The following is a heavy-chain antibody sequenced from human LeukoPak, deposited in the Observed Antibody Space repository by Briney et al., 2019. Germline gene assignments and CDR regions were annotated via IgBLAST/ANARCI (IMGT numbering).Heavy chain of an antibody. D-gene: IGHD2-15*01. V-gene: IGHV3-30*02. CDR3: AKDLDCSGGSCNN. CDR2: IRYDGSNK. CDR1: GFSFSDYG. Sequence: PGGSLRLSFAASGFSFSDYGMHWVRQAPGKGLGGGAFIRYDGSNKYYADSVKGRFTISRDNSKNTLYLQMNSLRAEDTAVYYCAKDLDCSGGSCNNWGQGTLVTVSS. J-gene: IGHJ4*02.